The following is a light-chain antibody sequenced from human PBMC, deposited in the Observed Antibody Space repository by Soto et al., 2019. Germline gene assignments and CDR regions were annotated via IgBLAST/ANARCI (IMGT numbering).Light chain of an antibody. CDR2: GAS. V-gene: IGKV3-15*01. CDR3: QQYNNWPGYT. Sequence: EIVMTQSPATLSVSPCERATLSCRASQSVSSNLAWYQQKPGQAPRLLIYGASTRATGIPARFSGSGSGTEFTLTISSLQSEDFAVYYCQQYNNWPGYTFGQGTKLEIK. J-gene: IGKJ2*01. CDR1: QSVSSN.